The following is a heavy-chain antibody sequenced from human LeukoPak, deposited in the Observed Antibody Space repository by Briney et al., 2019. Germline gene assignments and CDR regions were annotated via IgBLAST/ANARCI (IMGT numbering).Heavy chain of an antibody. CDR1: GFTFSSYA. Sequence: GGSLRLSCAASGFTFSSYAMSWVRQAPGKGLEWVSAISGSGGSTYYADSVKGRFTISRDNSKNTLYLQMNSLRAEDTAVYYFVKEGNNYDLWSGHYYYMDVWGKGTTVTVSS. CDR3: VKEGNNYDLWSGHYYYMDV. J-gene: IGHJ6*03. V-gene: IGHV3-23*01. CDR2: ISGSGGST. D-gene: IGHD3-3*01.